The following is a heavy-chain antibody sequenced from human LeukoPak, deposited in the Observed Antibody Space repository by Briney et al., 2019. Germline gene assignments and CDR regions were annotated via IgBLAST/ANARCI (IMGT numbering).Heavy chain of an antibody. Sequence: SETLSLTCAVYGGSFSGYYWSWIRQPPGKGLEWIGEINHSGSTNYNPSLKSRVTISVDTSKNQFSLKLCSVTAADTAVYYCARVSTGTNWFDPWGQGTLVTVSS. CDR1: GGSFSGYY. V-gene: IGHV4-34*01. D-gene: IGHD1-1*01. CDR3: ARVSTGTNWFDP. CDR2: INHSGST. J-gene: IGHJ5*02.